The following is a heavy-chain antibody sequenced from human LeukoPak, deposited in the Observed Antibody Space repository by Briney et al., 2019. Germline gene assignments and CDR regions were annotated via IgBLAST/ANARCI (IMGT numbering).Heavy chain of an antibody. CDR3: ARDHWDSEAFDI. D-gene: IGHD1-26*01. CDR1: GFTFSSYS. CDR2: ISSSSSYI. J-gene: IGHJ3*02. V-gene: IGHV3-21*01. Sequence: PGGSLRLSCAASGFTFSSYSMNWVRQAPGKGLEWVSSISSSSSYIYYADSVKGRFTISRDNAKNSLYLQMNSLRAEDTAVYYCARDHWDSEAFDIWGQGTMVTVSS.